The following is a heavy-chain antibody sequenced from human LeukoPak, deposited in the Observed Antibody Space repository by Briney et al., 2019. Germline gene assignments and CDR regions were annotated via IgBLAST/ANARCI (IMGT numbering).Heavy chain of an antibody. Sequence: ASVKVSCKASGYTFTSYAMHWVRQAPGQRLEWMGWINAGNGNTKYSQKFQGRDTIARDTSASTAYMGLSSLRSEDTAVYYCARDHDILTGYLFDYWGQGTLVTVSS. CDR3: ARDHDILTGYLFDY. CDR2: INAGNGNT. J-gene: IGHJ4*02. V-gene: IGHV1-3*01. D-gene: IGHD3-9*01. CDR1: GYTFTSYA.